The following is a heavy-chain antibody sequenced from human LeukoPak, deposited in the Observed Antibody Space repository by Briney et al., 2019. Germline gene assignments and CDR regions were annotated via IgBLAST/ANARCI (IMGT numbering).Heavy chain of an antibody. CDR3: AKHDSSGYYYVGYFDY. CDR2: ISGSGGST. CDR1: GFTFSSYA. V-gene: IGHV3-23*01. D-gene: IGHD3-22*01. J-gene: IGHJ4*02. Sequence: PGGSLRLSCAASGFTFSSYAMSWVREAPGKGLEWVSAISGSGGSTYYADSVRGRFTISRDNSKNTLYLQMNSLRAEDSAVYYCAKHDSSGYYYVGYFDYWGQGTLVTVSS.